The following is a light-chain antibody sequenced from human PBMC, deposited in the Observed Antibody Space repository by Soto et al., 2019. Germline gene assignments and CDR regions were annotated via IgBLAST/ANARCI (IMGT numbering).Light chain of an antibody. CDR1: QSISSW. Sequence: DIQMTQSPSTLSASVGDRVTITCRASQSISSWLAWYQQKPGKAPKLLIYKASSLESGVPSRFSGSGSGTEFTLTISSLQPDDFATYYCQHPGTFGQGTKVEFK. J-gene: IGKJ1*01. V-gene: IGKV1-5*03. CDR2: KAS. CDR3: QHPGT.